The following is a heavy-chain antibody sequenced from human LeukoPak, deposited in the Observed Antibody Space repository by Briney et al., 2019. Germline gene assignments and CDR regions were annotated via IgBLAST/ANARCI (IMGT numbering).Heavy chain of an antibody. V-gene: IGHV1-18*01. Sequence: ASVKVSCKASGYSFTSYGFNWVRQAPGRGLEWMGWISAYNGDTNYAQTFQGRVTLTTDTSTSTAYMELTSLRSGDTAVYYCARGMEIAASNWFDPWGQGTLVTVSS. J-gene: IGHJ5*02. CDR1: GYSFTSYG. CDR3: ARGMEIAASNWFDP. D-gene: IGHD6-25*01. CDR2: ISAYNGDT.